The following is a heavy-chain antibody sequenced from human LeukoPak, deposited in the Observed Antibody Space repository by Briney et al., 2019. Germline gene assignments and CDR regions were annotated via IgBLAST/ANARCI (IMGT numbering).Heavy chain of an antibody. Sequence: QAGGSLRLSCATSGFYFADYAMHWVRQAPGKGLEWVSGISGSGGSTYYADSVKGRFTISRDNSKNTLYLQMNSLRAEDTAVYYCAKDMYSSGWYNWGQGTLVTVSS. CDR2: ISGSGGST. V-gene: IGHV3-23*01. CDR1: GFYFADYA. J-gene: IGHJ4*02. CDR3: AKDMYSSGWYN. D-gene: IGHD6-19*01.